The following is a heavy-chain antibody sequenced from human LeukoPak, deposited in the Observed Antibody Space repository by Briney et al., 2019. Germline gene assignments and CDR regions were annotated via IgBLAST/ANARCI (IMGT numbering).Heavy chain of an antibody. CDR2: KDYSGST. J-gene: IGHJ3*02. V-gene: IGHV4-59*01. Sequence: PSETLSLTCTVSGGSISRYYWSWIRQPPGKGLEWIGYKDYSGSTNYNRSLKSRVTISVDTSKNQFSLKLSSVTAADTAVYYCARLSTIRSAFDIWGQGTMVTVSS. CDR3: ARLSTIRSAFDI. D-gene: IGHD2-2*01. CDR1: GGSISRYY.